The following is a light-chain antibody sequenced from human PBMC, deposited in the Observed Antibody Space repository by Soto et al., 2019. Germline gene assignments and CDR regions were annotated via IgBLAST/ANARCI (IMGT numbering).Light chain of an antibody. CDR2: EVS. Sequence: QSVLTQPASVSGSPGQSITISCTGTSSDVGYSNYVSWYQQLPGKAPKLMIYEVSNRPSGVSNRFSGSKSGNTASLTISGLQAEDEADYYCSSYTSSSTSVVFGGGTKLTVL. CDR1: SSDVGYSNY. V-gene: IGLV2-14*01. J-gene: IGLJ2*01. CDR3: SSYTSSSTSVV.